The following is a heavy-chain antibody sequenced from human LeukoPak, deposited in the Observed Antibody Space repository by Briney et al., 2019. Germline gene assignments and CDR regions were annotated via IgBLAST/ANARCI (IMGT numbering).Heavy chain of an antibody. CDR3: ARASGYSYGSDAFDI. D-gene: IGHD5-18*01. Sequence: GGSLRLSCAASGFTFSSYWMSWVRQAPGKGLEWVANIKQDGSEKYNVDSVKGRFTISRDNAKNSLYLQMNSLRAEDTAVYYCARASGYSYGSDAFDIWGQGTMVTVSS. V-gene: IGHV3-7*01. J-gene: IGHJ3*02. CDR2: IKQDGSEK. CDR1: GFTFSSYW.